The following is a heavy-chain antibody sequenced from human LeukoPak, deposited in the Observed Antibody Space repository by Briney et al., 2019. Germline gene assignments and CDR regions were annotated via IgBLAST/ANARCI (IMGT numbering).Heavy chain of an antibody. V-gene: IGHV1-18*01. CDR3: ARDRIVGAEDDAFHF. D-gene: IGHD1-26*01. CDR1: GYTFTSYG. J-gene: IGHJ3*01. Sequence: ASVKVSCTASGYTFTSYGISWVRQAPGQGLEWMGWISGYNGNTNYAQKVQGRVTMTADTSTSTAFMELRSLRSDDTAVYYCARDRIVGAEDDAFHFWGQGTMVTASS. CDR2: ISGYNGNT.